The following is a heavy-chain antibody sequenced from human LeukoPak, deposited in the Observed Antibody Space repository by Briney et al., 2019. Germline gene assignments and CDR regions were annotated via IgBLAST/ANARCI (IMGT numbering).Heavy chain of an antibody. Sequence: PGRSLRLSCAASGFTFSSYAMHWVLQAPGKGLEWVAVISYDGSNKYYADSVKGRFTISRDNSKNTLYLQMNSLRAEDTAVYYCAGDSSGYYPRFDYWGQGTLVTVSS. V-gene: IGHV3-30-3*01. J-gene: IGHJ4*02. D-gene: IGHD3-22*01. CDR2: ISYDGSNK. CDR1: GFTFSSYA. CDR3: AGDSSGYYPRFDY.